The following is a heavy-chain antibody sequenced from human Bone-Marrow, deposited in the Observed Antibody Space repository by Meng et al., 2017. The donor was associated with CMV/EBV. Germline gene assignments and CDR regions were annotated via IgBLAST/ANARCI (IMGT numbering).Heavy chain of an antibody. D-gene: IGHD4-11*01. CDR3: ARGRAIRSHDYSNHYYFYYYGMDV. CDR1: GGSFSGYY. J-gene: IGHJ6*02. V-gene: IGHV4-34*01. CDR2: INHSGST. Sequence: SQTLSLTCAVYGGSFSGYYWRLIRQPPGKGLEWIGEINHSGSTNHNPSLKSRVTISVDPSKNQFPLKLSSVTTADTVVYYCARGRAIRSHDYSNHYYFYYYGMDVWGQATTVTVSS.